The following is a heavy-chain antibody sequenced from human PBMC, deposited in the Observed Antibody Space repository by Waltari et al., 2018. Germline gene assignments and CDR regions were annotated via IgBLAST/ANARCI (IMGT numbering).Heavy chain of an antibody. CDR3: ATYIQRGPDF. J-gene: IGHJ4*02. CDR1: GFTFSSSS. D-gene: IGHD3-10*01. Sequence: EVQLVESGGGLVQPGGSLRLSCAASGFTFSSSSMNWVRQAPGKGLEWVSHITSSSTSILYADSVEGRFTISRENAKKSLYLQMDSLRADDTAVYFCATYIQRGPDFWGQGTLVTVSS. V-gene: IGHV3-48*04. CDR2: ITSSSTSI.